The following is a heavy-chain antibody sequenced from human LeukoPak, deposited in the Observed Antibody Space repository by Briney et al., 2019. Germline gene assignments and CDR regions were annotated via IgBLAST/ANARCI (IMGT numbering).Heavy chain of an antibody. CDR3: ARRYFDWLLACDY. V-gene: IGHV3-11*01. CDR1: GFTFSDYY. J-gene: IGHJ4*02. Sequence: GGSLRLSCAASGFTFSDYYMSWIRQAPGKGLEWVSYISGSGSTIYYADSVKGRFTISRDNAKNSLYLQMNSLRAEDTAVYYCARRYFDWLLACDYWGQGTLVTVSS. D-gene: IGHD3-9*01. CDR2: ISGSGSTI.